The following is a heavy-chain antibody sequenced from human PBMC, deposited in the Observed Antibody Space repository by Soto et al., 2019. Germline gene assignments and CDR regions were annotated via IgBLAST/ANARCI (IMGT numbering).Heavy chain of an antibody. J-gene: IGHJ6*03. CDR2: ISGSGGST. CDR1: GFTFSSYA. CDR3: AKDLQGETSYYYYYMDV. V-gene: IGHV3-23*01. D-gene: IGHD3-16*01. Sequence: GGSLRLSCAASGFTFSSYAMSWVRQAPGKGLEWVSAISGSGGSTYYADSVKGRFTISRDNSKNTLYLQMNSLRAEDTAVYYCAKDLQGETSYYYYYMDVWGKGTTVTVPS.